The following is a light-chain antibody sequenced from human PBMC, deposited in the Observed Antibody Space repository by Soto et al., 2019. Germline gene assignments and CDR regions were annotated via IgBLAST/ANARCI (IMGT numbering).Light chain of an antibody. Sequence: QSVLTQPPSVSGAPGQRVTISCPGSSSNIGAGYDVHWYQQLPGTAPKLLIYGNSNRPSGVPDRFSGSKSGTSAYLAITGLQAEDESDYSCQSYDSSLSVGFGGGTKLTVL. CDR3: QSYDSSLSVG. CDR1: SSNIGAGYD. V-gene: IGLV1-40*01. CDR2: GNS. J-gene: IGLJ2*01.